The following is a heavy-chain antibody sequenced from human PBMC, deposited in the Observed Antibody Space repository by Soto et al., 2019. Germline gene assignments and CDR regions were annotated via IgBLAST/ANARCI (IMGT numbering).Heavy chain of an antibody. J-gene: IGHJ6*02. V-gene: IGHV5-10-1*01. CDR3: ARQKTSRITMVRGPSYGMDV. D-gene: IGHD3-10*01. CDR1: GYSFTSYW. CDR2: IDPSDSYT. Sequence: GESLKISCKGSGYSFTSYWISWVRQMPGKGLEWMGRIDPSDSYTNYSPSFQGHVTISADKSISTAYLQWSSLKASDTAMYYCARQKTSRITMVRGPSYGMDVWGQGTTVTVSS.